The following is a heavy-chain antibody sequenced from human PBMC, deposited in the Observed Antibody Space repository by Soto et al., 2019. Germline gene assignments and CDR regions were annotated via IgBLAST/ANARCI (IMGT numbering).Heavy chain of an antibody. Sequence: GGSLRLSCAASGFTFSSYWMSCVRQAPGKWLERVANIKQDGSEKYIVDSVKGRFTISRDNAKSSLYLQMNSLRAEDTAVYYCARVTTTYYYYGMDVWGQGTTVTVSS. V-gene: IGHV3-7*04. J-gene: IGHJ6*02. CDR1: GFTFSSYW. D-gene: IGHD4-17*01. CDR3: ARVTTTYYYYGMDV. CDR2: IKQDGSEK.